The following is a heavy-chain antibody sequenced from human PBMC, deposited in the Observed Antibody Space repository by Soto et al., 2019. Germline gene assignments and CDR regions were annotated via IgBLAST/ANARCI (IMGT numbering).Heavy chain of an antibody. V-gene: IGHV3-21*01. CDR1: GFTFSSYS. D-gene: IGHD2-2*01. CDR3: ASQPSPYCSSTSCYALFTY. Sequence: GGSLRLSCAASGFTFSSYSMNWVRQAPGKGLEWVSSISSSSSYIYYADSVKGRFTISRGNAKNSLYLQMNSLRAEDTAVYYCASQPSPYCSSTSCYALFTYWGQGTLVTVSS. J-gene: IGHJ4*02. CDR2: ISSSSSYI.